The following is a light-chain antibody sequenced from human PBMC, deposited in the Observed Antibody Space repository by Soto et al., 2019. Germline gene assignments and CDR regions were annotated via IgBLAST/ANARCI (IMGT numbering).Light chain of an antibody. CDR3: LQHDTYPQT. CDR1: QGIRNY. J-gene: IGKJ1*01. V-gene: IGKV1-17*01. Sequence: IEMTQSPSSLSASVGDRVTITCRASQGIRNYLGWYQQKPGKAPKRLIYAASSLESGVPSRFSGSGSGTEFTLTISSLQPEDFATYYCLQHDTYPQTFGQGTKVEVK. CDR2: AAS.